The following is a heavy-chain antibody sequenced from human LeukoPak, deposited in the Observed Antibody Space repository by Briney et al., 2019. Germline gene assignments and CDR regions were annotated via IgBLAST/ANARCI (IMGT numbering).Heavy chain of an antibody. CDR3: ARDQRRYCSSTSCYSGFDY. CDR2: IWYDGSNK. V-gene: IGHV3-33*01. D-gene: IGHD2-2*02. Sequence: SGGSLRLSCAASGFTFSSYGMHWVRQAPGKGLEWVAVIWYDGSNKYYADSVKGRFTISRDNSKNTLYLQMNSLRAEDTAVYYCARDQRRYCSSTSCYSGFDYWGQGTLVTVSS. J-gene: IGHJ4*02. CDR1: GFTFSSYG.